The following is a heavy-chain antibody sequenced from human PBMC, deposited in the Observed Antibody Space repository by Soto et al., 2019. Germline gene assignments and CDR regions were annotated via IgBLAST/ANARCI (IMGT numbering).Heavy chain of an antibody. D-gene: IGHD6-6*01. CDR3: SKFKYSTSVRYLQH. J-gene: IGHJ1*01. CDR2: VYPSDSDV. Sequence: ESLKISCQGTGYRFSSSWIGWVRQKPGKGLEWLGNVYPSDSDVRYSPAFEGQVTISADNSINTAYLQWTSLKASDTAIYYCSKFKYSTSVRYLQHWGQGTPDTVSS. CDR1: GYRFSSSW. V-gene: IGHV5-51*01.